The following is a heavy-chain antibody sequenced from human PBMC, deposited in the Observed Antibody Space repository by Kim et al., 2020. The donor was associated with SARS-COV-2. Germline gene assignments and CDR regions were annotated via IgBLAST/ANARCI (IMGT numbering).Heavy chain of an antibody. V-gene: IGHV3-11*03. CDR3: ARTPYCSGGGCCDY. D-gene: IGHD2-15*01. Sequence: ADSVKGRFTISRDNAKNSLYLQMDSLRAEDTAVYYCARTPYCSGGGCCDYWGQGTLVTVSS. J-gene: IGHJ4*02.